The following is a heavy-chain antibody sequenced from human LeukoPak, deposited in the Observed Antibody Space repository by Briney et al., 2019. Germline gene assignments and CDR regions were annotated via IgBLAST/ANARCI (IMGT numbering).Heavy chain of an antibody. Sequence: KPSETLSLTCTVSGGSISSYYWSWIRQPPGKGLEWIGYIYYSGSTNYNPSLKSRVTISVDTSKNQFSLKLSSVTAADTAVYYCARRGAKDAFDIWAKGQWSPSLQ. J-gene: IGHJ3*02. D-gene: IGHD1-26*01. CDR3: ARRGAKDAFDI. CDR2: IYYSGST. CDR1: GGSISSYY. V-gene: IGHV4-59*01.